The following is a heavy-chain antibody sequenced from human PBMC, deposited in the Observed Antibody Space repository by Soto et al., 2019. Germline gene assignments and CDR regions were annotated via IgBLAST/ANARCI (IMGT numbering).Heavy chain of an antibody. CDR2: IIPIFGTA. CDR3: ARDRVNCSSASCYAGDGMDV. D-gene: IGHD2-2*01. CDR1: GGTFSSYA. J-gene: IGHJ6*02. V-gene: IGHV1-69*06. Sequence: SVKVSCKASGGTFSSYAISWVRQAPGQGLEWMGGIIPIFGTANYAQKFQGGVTITADKSTSTAYMKLSSLRSEDTAVYYCARDRVNCSSASCYAGDGMDVWGQGTTVTVSS.